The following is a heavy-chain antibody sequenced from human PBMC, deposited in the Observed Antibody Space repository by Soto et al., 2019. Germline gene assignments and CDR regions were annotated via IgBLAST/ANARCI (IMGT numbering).Heavy chain of an antibody. CDR3: ARHRYSYGVYYFDY. D-gene: IGHD5-18*01. CDR2: IYCSGST. V-gene: IGHV4-59*08. J-gene: IGHJ4*02. CDR1: GGSISNYY. Sequence: QVQLQESGPGLVKPSETLSLTCIVSGGSISNYYWSWIRQPPGKGLEWIGYIYCSGSTNYNPSLTSRVTISVDMSKNQFSLKLSSVTAADTAVYYCARHRYSYGVYYFDYWGQGTLVTVSS.